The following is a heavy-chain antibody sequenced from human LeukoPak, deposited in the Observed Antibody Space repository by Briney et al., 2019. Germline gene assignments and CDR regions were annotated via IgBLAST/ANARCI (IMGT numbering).Heavy chain of an antibody. J-gene: IGHJ6*03. CDR2: IYRSGST. Sequence: KPSETLSLTCTVSGYSINSGYYWVWIRQPPGKGLEWIGSIYRSGSTNYNPSLKSRVTISVDTSKNQFSLKLSSVTAADTAVYYCARGGSAMVRGVIITTRYMDVWGKGTTVTVSS. V-gene: IGHV4-38-2*02. CDR3: ARGGSAMVRGVIITTRYMDV. D-gene: IGHD3-10*01. CDR1: GYSINSGYY.